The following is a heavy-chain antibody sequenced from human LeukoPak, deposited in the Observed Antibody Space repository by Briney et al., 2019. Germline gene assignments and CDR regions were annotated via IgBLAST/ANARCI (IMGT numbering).Heavy chain of an antibody. Sequence: GGSLRLSCAASGFVFSTYAMGWVRQAPGKGLEWVSAISSSGDNTYYADSVMGQFTISRDNSKNTLDLQMNSLRAEDTAMYHCAKVKALDAVASYFDYWGQGTLVTVSS. CDR3: AKVKALDAVASYFDY. CDR2: ISSSGDNT. D-gene: IGHD1-1*01. J-gene: IGHJ4*02. CDR1: GFVFSTYA. V-gene: IGHV3-23*01.